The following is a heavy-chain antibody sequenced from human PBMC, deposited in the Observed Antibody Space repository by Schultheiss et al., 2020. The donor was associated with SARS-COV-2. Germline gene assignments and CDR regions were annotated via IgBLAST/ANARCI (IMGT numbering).Heavy chain of an antibody. J-gene: IGHJ5*02. D-gene: IGHD3-16*02. CDR1: GYTFTSYD. V-gene: IGHV1-18*01. CDR2: IIPIFGTA. Sequence: ASVKVSCKASGYTFTSYDINWVRQATGQGLEWMGGIIPIFGTANYAQKLQGRVTMTTDTSTSTAYMELRSLRSDDTAVYYCASLAHTLRGVIGYNWFDPWGQGTVVTVSS. CDR3: ASLAHTLRGVIGYNWFDP.